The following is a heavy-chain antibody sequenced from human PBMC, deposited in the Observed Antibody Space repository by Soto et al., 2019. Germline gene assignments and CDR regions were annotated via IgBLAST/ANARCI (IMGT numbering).Heavy chain of an antibody. J-gene: IGHJ6*02. D-gene: IGHD2-2*01. CDR3: AKAPSLEDYYGMDV. V-gene: IGHV3-30*18. CDR1: GFTFSSYG. Sequence: PGGSLRLSCVASGFTFSSYGMHWVRQAPGKGLEWVALISYDGNNKYYADSVKGRFTISRDNSKNTMYLQMNSLRVEDTAVYYCAKAPSLEDYYGMDVWGQGSTATVSS. CDR2: ISYDGNNK.